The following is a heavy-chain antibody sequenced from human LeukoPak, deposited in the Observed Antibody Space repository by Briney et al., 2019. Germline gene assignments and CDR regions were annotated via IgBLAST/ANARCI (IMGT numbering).Heavy chain of an antibody. CDR2: IYYSGRT. CDR1: GGSTSSDY. V-gene: IGHV4-59*01. CDR3: ARGFYSPHY. Sequence: SETLSLTCTVSGGSTSSDYWSWIRQPPGKGLEWIGYIYYSGRTYYNPSLKSRITISVDTSKNQFSLKLSSVTAADTAVYYCARGFYSPHYWGQGTLVSVSS. D-gene: IGHD4-11*01. J-gene: IGHJ4*02.